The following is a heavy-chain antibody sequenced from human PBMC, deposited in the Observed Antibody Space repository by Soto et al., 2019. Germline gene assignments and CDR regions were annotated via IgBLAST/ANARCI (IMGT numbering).Heavy chain of an antibody. CDR3: ARDKRRFNNPSDQANWFDP. CDR1: GYTFTSYY. D-gene: IGHD3-3*01. V-gene: IGHV1-46*01. Sequence: ASVKVSCKASGYTFTSYYMHCVRQAPGQGLEWMGIINPSGGSTSYAQKFQGRVTMTRDTSTSTVYMELSSLRSEDTAVYYCARDKRRFNNPSDQANWFDPWGQGTQVTVSS. J-gene: IGHJ5*02. CDR2: INPSGGST.